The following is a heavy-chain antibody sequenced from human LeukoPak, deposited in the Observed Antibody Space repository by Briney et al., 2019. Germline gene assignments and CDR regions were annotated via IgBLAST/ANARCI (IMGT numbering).Heavy chain of an antibody. CDR3: ARDIPSPYYYDSSGDAFDI. Sequence: GGSLRLSCAASGFTFSSYSMNWVRQAPGKGLEWVSSISSSSSYIYYADSVKGRFTISRDNAKNSLYLQMNSLRAEDTAVYYCARDIPSPYYYDSSGDAFDIWGQGTMATVSS. J-gene: IGHJ3*02. CDR2: ISSSSSYI. V-gene: IGHV3-21*01. CDR1: GFTFSSYS. D-gene: IGHD3-22*01.